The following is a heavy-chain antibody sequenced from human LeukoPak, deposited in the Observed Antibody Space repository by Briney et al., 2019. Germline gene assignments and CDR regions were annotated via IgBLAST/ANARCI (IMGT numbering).Heavy chain of an antibody. CDR3: ARVLTWNDVSVDAFDI. V-gene: IGHV3-7*01. CDR1: GFTFSSYW. Sequence: GGSLRLSCAASGFTFSSYWMSWVRQAPGKGLEWVANIKQDGSEKYYVDSVKGRFTISRGDAKNSLYLQMNSLRAEDTAVYYCARVLTWNDVSVDAFDIWGQGTMVTVSS. CDR2: IKQDGSEK. J-gene: IGHJ3*02. D-gene: IGHD1-1*01.